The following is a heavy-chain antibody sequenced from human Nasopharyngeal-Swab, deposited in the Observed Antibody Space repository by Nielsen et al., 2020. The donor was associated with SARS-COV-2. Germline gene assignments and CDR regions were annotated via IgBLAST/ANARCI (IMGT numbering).Heavy chain of an antibody. CDR2: ISTRSSAI. CDR1: GFTLSHYA. D-gene: IGHD1-26*01. Sequence: GESLKISCGASGFTLSHYAMNWVRQAPGKGLEWLSYISTRSSAIYYADSVKGRFTISRDDAKDSLYLQMDSLAYDDTAVYYCAREPQVGAHGFDPWGQGTLVTVSS. CDR3: AREPQVGAHGFDP. J-gene: IGHJ5*02. V-gene: IGHV3-48*02.